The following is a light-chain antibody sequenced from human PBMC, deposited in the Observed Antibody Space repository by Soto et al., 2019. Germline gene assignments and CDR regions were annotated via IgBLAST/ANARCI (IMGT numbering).Light chain of an antibody. V-gene: IGLV1-40*01. Sequence: QLVLTQPPSVSGAPGQRVTISCTGSSSNIGAAYGVHWYQQLPGTAPKLLIYSNSNRPSGVPDRFSGSKSGTSASLAITGLQAEDETDYYCQSYDSSLSGSVFGGGTKLTVL. CDR2: SNS. CDR3: QSYDSSLSGSV. CDR1: SSNIGAAYG. J-gene: IGLJ3*02.